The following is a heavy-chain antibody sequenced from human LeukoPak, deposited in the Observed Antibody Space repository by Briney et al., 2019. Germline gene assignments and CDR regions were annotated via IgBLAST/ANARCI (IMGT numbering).Heavy chain of an antibody. J-gene: IGHJ4*02. CDR3: FTGSEFYYDS. CDR1: GFPFTRNA. D-gene: IGHD1-14*01. Sequence: PGGSLRLSCVASGFPFTRNAMRWVRQAPGKGLEWVAVTSPDGSEQYYADSVRGRFTISRDNSKNTVFLQMNSLTTEDTAVYSCFTGSEFYYDSWGQGTLVTVSS. V-gene: IGHV3-30*04. CDR2: TSPDGSEQ.